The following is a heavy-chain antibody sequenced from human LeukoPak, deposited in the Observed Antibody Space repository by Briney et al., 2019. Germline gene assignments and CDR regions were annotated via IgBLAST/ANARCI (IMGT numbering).Heavy chain of an antibody. CDR3: ARADHDYYDRLKHDY. D-gene: IGHD3-22*01. CDR1: GYTFTSYY. V-gene: IGHV1-46*01. Sequence: ASVKVSCKASGYTFTSYYMHWVRQAPGQGLEWMGIINPSGGSTSYAQKFQGRVTMTRDTSISTAYMELSRLRSDDTAVYYCARADHDYYDRLKHDYWGQGTLVTVSS. CDR2: INPSGGST. J-gene: IGHJ4*02.